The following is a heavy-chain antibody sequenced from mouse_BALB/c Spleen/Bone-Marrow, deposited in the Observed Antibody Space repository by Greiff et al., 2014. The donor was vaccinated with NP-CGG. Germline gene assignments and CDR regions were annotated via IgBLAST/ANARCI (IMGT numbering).Heavy chain of an antibody. J-gene: IGHJ4*01. CDR3: NGGYSLSYALDY. V-gene: IGHV14-4*02. CDR2: IDPEKGDT. D-gene: IGHD2-3*01. Sequence: EVKLVESGAELVRSGASVKLSCTASGFNIKDFYMHWVKQRPEQGLEWIGWIDPEKGDTEYAPKFQGKATMTADTSSNTAYLQRSSLTSEDTAVYYWNGGYSLSYALDYWGQGTSVTVSS. CDR1: GFNIKDFY.